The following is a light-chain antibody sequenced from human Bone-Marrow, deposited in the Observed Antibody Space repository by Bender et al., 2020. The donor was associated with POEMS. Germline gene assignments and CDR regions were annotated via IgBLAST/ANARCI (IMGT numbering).Light chain of an antibody. CDR1: SSDVGGYKY. J-gene: IGLJ2*01. CDR2: EGS. Sequence: QSALTQPASVSGSPGQSITISCTGTSSDVGGYKYVSWYQQHPGKAPKLMIYEGSKRPSGVSNRFSGSKSGNTASLTISGLQAEDEADYYCYSYAGSSTVVFGGGTKVTVL. CDR3: YSYAGSSTVV. V-gene: IGLV2-23*01.